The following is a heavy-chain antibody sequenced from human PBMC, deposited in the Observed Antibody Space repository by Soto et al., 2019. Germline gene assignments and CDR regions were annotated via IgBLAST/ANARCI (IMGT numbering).Heavy chain of an antibody. V-gene: IGHV1-18*01. D-gene: IGHD6-19*01. J-gene: IGHJ5*02. CDR1: GYTFTNYG. CDR3: ARGPQSTGWRGKWFDP. CDR2: IVTYNGNT. Sequence: QVQLVQSGAEVKKPGASVKVSCKASGYTFTNYGISWVRQAPGQGLEWMGWIVTYNGNTNSAQKLQGRLTMTTDTSKSTAYMELRSLRSEDTAVYYCARGPQSTGWRGKWFDPWGQGTLVTVSS.